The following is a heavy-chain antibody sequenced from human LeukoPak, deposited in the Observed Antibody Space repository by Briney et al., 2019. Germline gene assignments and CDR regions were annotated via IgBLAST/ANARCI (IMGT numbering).Heavy chain of an antibody. J-gene: IGHJ6*02. CDR1: GGTFSSYA. V-gene: IGHV1-69*06. CDR2: IIPIFGTA. D-gene: IGHD2-15*01. CDR3: ARLERVVVVAATIQTYYYYYYGMDV. Sequence: ASVKVSCKASGGTFSSYAISWVRQAPGQGLEWMGGIIPIFGTANYAQKFQGRVTITADKSTSTAYMELSSLRSEDTAVYYCARLERVVVVAATIQTYYYYYYGMDVWGQGTTVTVSS.